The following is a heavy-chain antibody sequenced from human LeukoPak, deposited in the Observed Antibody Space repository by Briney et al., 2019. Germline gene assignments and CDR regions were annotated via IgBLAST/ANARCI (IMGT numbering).Heavy chain of an antibody. V-gene: IGHV1-69*05. CDR2: IIPIFGTA. J-gene: IGHJ4*02. D-gene: IGHD3-22*01. CDR1: GGTFSSYA. Sequence: EASVKVSCKASGGTFSSYAISWVRQAPGQGLEWMGGIIPIFGTANYAQKFQGRVTITTDESTSTAYMELSSLRSEDTAVYYCASGRHSSGCDYWGQGTLVTVSS. CDR3: ASGRHSSGCDY.